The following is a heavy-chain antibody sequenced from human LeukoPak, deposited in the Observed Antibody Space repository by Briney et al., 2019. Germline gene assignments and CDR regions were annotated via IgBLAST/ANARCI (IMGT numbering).Heavy chain of an antibody. CDR2: ISAYNGNT. D-gene: IGHD3-22*01. J-gene: IGHJ4*02. Sequence: GSSVKVSCKASGGTFSSYAISWVRQAPGQGLEWMGWISAYNGNTNYAQKLQGRVTMTTDTSTSTAYMELRSLRSDDTAVYYCARDLHPYYYDSSGYYYPAGYWGQGTLVTVSS. CDR3: ARDLHPYYYDSSGYYYPAGY. V-gene: IGHV1-18*01. CDR1: GGTFSSYA.